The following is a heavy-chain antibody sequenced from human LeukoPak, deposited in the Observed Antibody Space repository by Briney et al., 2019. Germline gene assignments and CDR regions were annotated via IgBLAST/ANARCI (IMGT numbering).Heavy chain of an antibody. CDR1: GFTFSDYN. J-gene: IGHJ4*02. Sequence: GGSLRLSCAASGFTFSDYNMNWVRQAAGKGLEWVSSISSSSSYIYYADSAKGRFTISRDNAKNSLYLQMNSLRAEDTAVYYCARAPDYGDYDFTTDYWGQGTLVTVSS. CDR3: ARAPDYGDYDFTTDY. D-gene: IGHD4-17*01. CDR2: ISSSSSYI. V-gene: IGHV3-21*01.